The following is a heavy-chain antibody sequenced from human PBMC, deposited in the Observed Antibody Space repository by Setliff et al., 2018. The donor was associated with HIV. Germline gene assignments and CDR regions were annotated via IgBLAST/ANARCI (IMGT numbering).Heavy chain of an antibody. J-gene: IGHJ6*02. CDR3: AKDLSTKWYWGMDV. V-gene: IGHV3-43*01. CDR2: ISWDGGNT. D-gene: IGHD2-8*02. Sequence: GSLRLSCAASGFTFDDYTMHWVRQAPGKGLEWVSIISWDGGNTYYADSVKGRFTISRDNSKNTLYLQVNSLRAEDTALYYCAKDLSTKWYWGMDVWGPGTTVTVSS. CDR1: GFTFDDYT.